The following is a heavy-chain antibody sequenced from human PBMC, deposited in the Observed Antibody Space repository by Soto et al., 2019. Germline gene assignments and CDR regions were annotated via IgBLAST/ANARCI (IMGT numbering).Heavy chain of an antibody. Sequence: LRLSCAASGFTFRSYAMSWVRQAPGKGLEWVSDISGRGGRTFYADSVKGRFTISRDNSKNTLYLQMNSLRAEDTAVYYCAKEGGCTNSGCIGRVWFDPWGQGTLVTVSS. CDR3: AKEGGCTNSGCIGRVWFDP. V-gene: IGHV3-23*01. CDR2: ISGRGGRT. J-gene: IGHJ5*02. D-gene: IGHD2-8*01. CDR1: GFTFRSYA.